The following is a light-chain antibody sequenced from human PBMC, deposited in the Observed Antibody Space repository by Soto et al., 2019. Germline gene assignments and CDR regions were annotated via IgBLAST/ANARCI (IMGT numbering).Light chain of an antibody. Sequence: IQLTQSPSSLSASEGDRVTITCRASQGISSYLAWYQQEPGKAPKLLIYAASTLQSGVPSRFSGSGSGPDFTLTISSLQPEDFPTYYCQQLDSYPITFGQGTRLEVK. CDR3: QQLDSYPIT. V-gene: IGKV1-9*01. CDR2: AAS. J-gene: IGKJ5*01. CDR1: QGISSY.